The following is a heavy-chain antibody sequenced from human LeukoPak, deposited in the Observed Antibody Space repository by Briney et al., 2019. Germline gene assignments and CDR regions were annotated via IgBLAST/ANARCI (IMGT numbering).Heavy chain of an antibody. CDR2: ISSSSSYI. J-gene: IGHJ4*02. CDR3: ASSTVTKYYFDY. V-gene: IGHV3-21*01. CDR1: GFTFSSYS. Sequence: SGGSLRLSCAASGFTFSSYSMNWVRQAPGKGLEWVSSISSSSSYIYYADSVKGRFIISRDNAKNSLYLQMNSLRAEDTAVYYCASSTVTKYYFDYWGQGTLVTVSS. D-gene: IGHD4-17*01.